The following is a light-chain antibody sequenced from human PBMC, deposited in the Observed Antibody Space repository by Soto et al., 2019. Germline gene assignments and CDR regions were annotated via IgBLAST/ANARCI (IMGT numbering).Light chain of an antibody. V-gene: IGKV3-15*01. CDR3: QQYNNWPPLT. CDR1: QSVNNN. Sequence: EIVMTQSPATLSVSPGERATLSCRASQSVNNNLAWYQQKPGQAPRLLIYGASTRATGIPARFSGSGSGIEFTLTISSLQSEDFAVYYCQQYNNWPPLTFGGGTKVEIK. J-gene: IGKJ4*01. CDR2: GAS.